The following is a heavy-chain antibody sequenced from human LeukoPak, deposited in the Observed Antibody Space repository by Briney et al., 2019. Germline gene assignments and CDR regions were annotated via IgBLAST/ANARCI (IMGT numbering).Heavy chain of an antibody. J-gene: IGHJ4*02. Sequence: PSETLSLTCTVSGGSISSSSYYWGWIRQPPGKGLEWIGSIYYSGGTYYNPSLKSRVTISVDTSKNQFSLKLSSVTAADTAVYYCARRPPPYYNYFDYWGQGTLVTVSS. V-gene: IGHV4-39*01. CDR1: GGSISSSSYY. D-gene: IGHD2-21*01. CDR3: ARRPPPYYNYFDY. CDR2: IYYSGGT.